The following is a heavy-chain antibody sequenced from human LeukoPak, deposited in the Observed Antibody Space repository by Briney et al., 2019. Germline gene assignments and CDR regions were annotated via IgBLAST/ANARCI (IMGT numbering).Heavy chain of an antibody. CDR2: IIPIFGTA. Sequence: ASVKVSCKASGGTFSSYAISWVRQAPGQGLEWMGGIIPIFGTANYAQKFQGRVTITTDESTSTAYMELRSLRSDDTAVYYCARDPVSYYYDSSGYSYWGQGTLVTVSS. CDR1: GGTFSSYA. D-gene: IGHD3-22*01. CDR3: ARDPVSYYYDSSGYSY. V-gene: IGHV1-69*05. J-gene: IGHJ4*02.